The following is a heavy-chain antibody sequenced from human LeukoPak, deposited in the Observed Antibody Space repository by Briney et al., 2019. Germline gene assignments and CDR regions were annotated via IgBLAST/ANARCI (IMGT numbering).Heavy chain of an antibody. CDR3: ARQTYYYDSSGYYYVLLDY. J-gene: IGHJ4*02. D-gene: IGHD3-22*01. CDR1: GGSISSGGYY. V-gene: IGHV4-31*03. Sequence: SQTLSLTCTVSGGSISSGGYYWSWIRQHPGKGLEWIGYIYYSGSTYYNPSLKSRVTISVDTSKNQFSLKLSSVTAADTAVYYCARQTYYYDSSGYYYVLLDYWGQGTLVTVSS. CDR2: IYYSGST.